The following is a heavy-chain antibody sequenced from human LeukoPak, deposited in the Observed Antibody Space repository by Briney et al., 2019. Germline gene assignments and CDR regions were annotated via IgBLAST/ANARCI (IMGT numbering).Heavy chain of an antibody. V-gene: IGHV4-39*07. CDR1: GGSISSSSYY. Sequence: SETLSLTCTVSGGSISSSSYYWGWIRQPPGKGLEWIGSIYYSGSTYYNPSLKSRVTISVDTSKNQFSLKLSSVTAADTAVYYCARVSGSGYDSSGFHDAFDIWGQGTMVTVSS. D-gene: IGHD3-22*01. J-gene: IGHJ3*02. CDR2: IYYSGST. CDR3: ARVSGSGYDSSGFHDAFDI.